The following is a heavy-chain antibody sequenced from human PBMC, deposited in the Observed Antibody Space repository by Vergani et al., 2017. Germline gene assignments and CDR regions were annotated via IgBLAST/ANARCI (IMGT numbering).Heavy chain of an antibody. CDR2: ISFDGTNE. V-gene: IGHV3-30-3*01. CDR1: GFALNRHA. CDR3: VRDRGLCSGGRFYTEAWVY. Sequence: QVQLVESGGGVVQPGTSLRLSCVVSGFALNRHAMYWVRQAPGKGLEWVVGISFDGTNEYYPDLVKGRFTISRDIAKNTLYLQVRSLRLEDTGVYHCVRDRGLCSGGRFYTEAWVYWGQGTPVTVSS. J-gene: IGHJ4*02. D-gene: IGHD2-2*02.